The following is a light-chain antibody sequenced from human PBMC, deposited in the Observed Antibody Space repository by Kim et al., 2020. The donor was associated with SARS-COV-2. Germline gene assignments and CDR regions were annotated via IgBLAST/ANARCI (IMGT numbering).Light chain of an antibody. Sequence: LSPGERATLSCRASQSVSSSYLAWYQQKPGQAPRLLIYGASSRATGLPDRFSGSGSGTDFTLTISRLEPEDFAVYYCQQYGSSRTFGQGTKVDIK. V-gene: IGKV3-20*01. J-gene: IGKJ1*01. CDR1: QSVSSSY. CDR2: GAS. CDR3: QQYGSSRT.